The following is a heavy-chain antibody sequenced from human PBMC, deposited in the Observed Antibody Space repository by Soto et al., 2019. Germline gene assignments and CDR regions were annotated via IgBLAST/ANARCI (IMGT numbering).Heavy chain of an antibody. CDR1: GGSIISGDYY. D-gene: IGHD2-8*01. J-gene: IGHJ6*02. CDR3: VRDTMEADASYYYALDV. Sequence: PSETLSLTCIVSGGSIISGDYYWSWIRQPPGKGLEWIGYISYSGSTYYNPSLKGRATISVDTSKNQFSLKLSSVIAADTAVYYCVRDTMEADASYYYALDVWGQGTTVTVSS. V-gene: IGHV4-30-4*01. CDR2: ISYSGST.